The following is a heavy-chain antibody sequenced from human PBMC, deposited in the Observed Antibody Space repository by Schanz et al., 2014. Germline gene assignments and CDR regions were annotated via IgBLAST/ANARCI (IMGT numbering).Heavy chain of an antibody. D-gene: IGHD2-8*02. Sequence: EVQLLESGGGLVQPGGSLRLSCVASGFSFGNYGMSWVRQAPGKGLEWVSGFDAHDGRAYYADSAKGRFTISRDNSKSTLYVEMNSLRVEDTAVYYCAKTLFPGGTQTFGNWGRGTLVTVSS. CDR3: AKTLFPGGTQTFGN. CDR1: GFSFGNYG. V-gene: IGHV3-23*01. CDR2: FDAHDGRA. J-gene: IGHJ4*02.